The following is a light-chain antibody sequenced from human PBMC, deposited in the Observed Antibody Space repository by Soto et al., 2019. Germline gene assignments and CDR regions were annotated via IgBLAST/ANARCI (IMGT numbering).Light chain of an antibody. V-gene: IGKV1-5*01. J-gene: IGKJ1*01. CDR3: QHYSLSSPWT. CDR1: QNINMW. CDR2: DAS. Sequence: DIQMTQSPSPLSASVGDRVTITCRASQNINMWLAWYQQKPGKAPKLLIYDASSLQSGVPSSFGGSGSGTEFTLTIASLLPDDCATYYCQHYSLSSPWTFGQETKVEI.